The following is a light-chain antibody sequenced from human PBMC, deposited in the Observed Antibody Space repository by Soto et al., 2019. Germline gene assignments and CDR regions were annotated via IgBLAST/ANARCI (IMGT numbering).Light chain of an antibody. Sequence: SYELTQPPSVSVAPGQTAKITCGGENIGVKSVNWYLQKPGQAPVLVVYDDSDRPSGIPERFSGSNSNDGATLTISRVEAGDEADYYCCSYAGSYTWVFGGGTKLTVL. CDR1: NIGVKS. V-gene: IGLV3-21*02. J-gene: IGLJ3*02. CDR3: CSYAGSYTWV. CDR2: DDS.